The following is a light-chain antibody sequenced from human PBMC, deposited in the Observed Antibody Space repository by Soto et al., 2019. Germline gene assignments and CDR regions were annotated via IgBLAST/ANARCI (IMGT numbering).Light chain of an antibody. CDR1: SSNIGGNT. J-gene: IGLJ7*01. CDR2: NNI. CDR3: PVWDDSLDGHAV. V-gene: IGLV1-44*01. Sequence: QPVLTQPPSASGTPGQRGTISCSGRSSNIGGNTVRWYQHLPGTAPRLVIYNNIQRPSGVPDRFSVSKSGTSASLAISGLPSEDEADYYCPVWDDSLDGHAVFGGGTQ.